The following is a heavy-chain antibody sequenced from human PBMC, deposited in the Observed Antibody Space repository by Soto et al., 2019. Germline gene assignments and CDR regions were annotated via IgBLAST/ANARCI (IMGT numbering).Heavy chain of an antibody. D-gene: IGHD2-15*01. Sequence: QVQLQESGPGLVKPSETLSLTCTVSGGSISSYYWSWIRQPPGKGLEWIGYIYYSGSTNYNPSLKSRVTISVDTSKNQFSLKVSSVTAADTAVYYCGRGSELYCSGGICYEYWGQGTLVTVSS. J-gene: IGHJ4*02. CDR1: GGSISSYY. CDR3: GRGSELYCSGGICYEY. CDR2: IYYSGST. V-gene: IGHV4-59*01.